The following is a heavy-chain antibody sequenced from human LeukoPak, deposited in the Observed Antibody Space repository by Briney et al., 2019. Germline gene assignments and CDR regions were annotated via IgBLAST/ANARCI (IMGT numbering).Heavy chain of an antibody. V-gene: IGHV3-48*03. CDR3: ARGRYYDILTGYYIHPAPFDY. J-gene: IGHJ4*02. CDR1: GFTFSSYE. Sequence: GGSLRLSCAASGFTFSSYEMNWVRQAPGKGLEWVSYISSSGSTIYYADSVKGRFTISRDNAKNSLYLQMNSLRAEDTAVCYCARGRYYDILTGYYIHPAPFDYWGQGTLVTVSS. CDR2: ISSSGSTI. D-gene: IGHD3-9*01.